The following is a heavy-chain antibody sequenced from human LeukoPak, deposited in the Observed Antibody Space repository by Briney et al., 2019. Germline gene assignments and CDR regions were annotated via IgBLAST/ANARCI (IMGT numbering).Heavy chain of an antibody. CDR1: GFTFSSYS. CDR3: AREYYDSSGYSRGTFIY. Sequence: GGSLRLSCAASGFTFSSYSMNWVRQAPGKGLEWVSFISSSSSYIYYADSVKGRFTISRDNAKNSLYLQMNSLRAEDTAVYYCAREYYDSSGYSRGTFIYWGQGTLVTVSS. CDR2: ISSSSSYI. D-gene: IGHD3-22*01. V-gene: IGHV3-21*04. J-gene: IGHJ4*02.